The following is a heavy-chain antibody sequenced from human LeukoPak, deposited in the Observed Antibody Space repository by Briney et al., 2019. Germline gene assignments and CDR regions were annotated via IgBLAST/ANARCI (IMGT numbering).Heavy chain of an antibody. J-gene: IGHJ6*02. D-gene: IGHD5-18*01. CDR1: GFTFSSYA. CDR3: AKDPVYSYGSYYYYGMDV. CDR2: ISGSGGST. Sequence: PGGSLRLSCAASGFTFSSYAMSWVRQAPGKGLEWVSAISGSGGSTYYADSVKGRFTISRDNSKNTLYPQMNSLRAEDTAVYYCAKDPVYSYGSYYYYGMDVWGQGTTVTVSS. V-gene: IGHV3-23*01.